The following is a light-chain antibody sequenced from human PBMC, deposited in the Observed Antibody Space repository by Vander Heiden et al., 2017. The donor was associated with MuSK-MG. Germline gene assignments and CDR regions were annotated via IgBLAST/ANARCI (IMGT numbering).Light chain of an antibody. J-gene: IGKJ2*01. CDR1: EDIADS. CDR3: QQYYRAPYT. Sequence: DLQMTQSPSSLSASPGDRVTISCRASEDIADSLAWSPQTPGKAPRLLVFAASNLESGVPSRLGGSGSGADYALTISSLHPEDFATYYCQQYYRAPYTFGRGTQLEIK. CDR2: AAS. V-gene: IGKV1-NL1*01.